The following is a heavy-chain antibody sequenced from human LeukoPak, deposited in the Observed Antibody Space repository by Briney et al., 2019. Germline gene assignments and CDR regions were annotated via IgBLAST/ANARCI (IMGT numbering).Heavy chain of an antibody. CDR2: VKSESDGGTI. V-gene: IGHV3-15*05. CDR1: GFSFSVAW. Sequence: GGSLRLSCATSGFSFSVAWMSWVRQAPGKGLEWVARVKSESDGGTIDYAAPVKGRFSISRDDSRKMVFLQMNSLKTEDTGVYYCNTDFDYWGQGTLVTVSS. CDR3: NTDFDY. J-gene: IGHJ4*02.